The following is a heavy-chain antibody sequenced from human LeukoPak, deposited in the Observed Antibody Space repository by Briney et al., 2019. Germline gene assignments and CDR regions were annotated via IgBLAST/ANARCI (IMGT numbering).Heavy chain of an antibody. CDR1: GFTFSNAW. CDR2: IKSKTGGGTT. D-gene: IGHD5-18*01. Sequence: GGSLRLSCAASGFTFSNAWMSWVRQAPGKGLEWVGRIKSKTGGGTTDYAAPVKGRFTISRDDSKNTLSLQMNSLKTEDTAVYYCTSVQLWLPAHFDYWGQGTLVTVSS. J-gene: IGHJ4*02. V-gene: IGHV3-15*01. CDR3: TSVQLWLPAHFDY.